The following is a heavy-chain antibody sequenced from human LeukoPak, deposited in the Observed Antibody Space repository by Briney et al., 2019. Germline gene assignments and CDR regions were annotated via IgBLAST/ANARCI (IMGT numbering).Heavy chain of an antibody. CDR3: ARAWRPYYYDSSGYYYA. D-gene: IGHD3-22*01. CDR1: GFIFRSYG. V-gene: IGHV3-30*02. J-gene: IGHJ4*02. Sequence: GGSLRLSCAASGFIFRSYGMHWVRQAPGSGLEWVAFIRYDGNNEDYVDSVKGRFTISRDNAKNSLYLQMNSLRAEDTAVYYCARAWRPYYYDSSGYYYAWGQGTLVTVSS. CDR2: IRYDGNNE.